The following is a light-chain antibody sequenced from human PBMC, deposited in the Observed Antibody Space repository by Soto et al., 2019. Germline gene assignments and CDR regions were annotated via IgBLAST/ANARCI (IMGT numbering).Light chain of an antibody. J-gene: IGKJ2*01. CDR3: QHYNNWPPSYT. CDR1: QSISSN. V-gene: IGKV3-15*01. Sequence: EIVVTQSPATLSVSPGERATLSCRASQSISSNLAWYQEKPAQAPRLLIYAASTRATGIPHRFSGSGSGTEFTLTISSLQSEDFAVYYCQHYNNWPPSYTFGQGTKVDIK. CDR2: AAS.